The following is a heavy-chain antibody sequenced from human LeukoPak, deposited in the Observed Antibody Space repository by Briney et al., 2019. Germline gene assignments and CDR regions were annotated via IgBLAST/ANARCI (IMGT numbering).Heavy chain of an antibody. Sequence: GASVKVSCKVSGYTLTELSMHWARQAPGKGLEWMGGFDPEDGETIYAQKFQGRVTMTEDTSTDTAYMELSSLRSEDTAVYYCATGYCSSTSCYARGYYYYYGMDVWGQGTTVTVSS. V-gene: IGHV1-24*01. CDR3: ATGYCSSTSCYARGYYYYYGMDV. J-gene: IGHJ6*02. D-gene: IGHD2-2*01. CDR1: GYTLTELS. CDR2: FDPEDGET.